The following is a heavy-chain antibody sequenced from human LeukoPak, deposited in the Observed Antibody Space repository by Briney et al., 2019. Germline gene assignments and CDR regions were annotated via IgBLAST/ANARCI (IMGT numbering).Heavy chain of an antibody. Sequence: QPGGSLRLSCAASGFIFSNYWMHWVRQAPGKGLVWVSRANNDGSSTTYADSVKGRFTISIDNAKNTLYLQMNSLRAEDTAVYYCAKGGLRVTDYWGQGTLVTVSS. V-gene: IGHV3-74*03. CDR2: ANNDGSST. J-gene: IGHJ4*02. CDR1: GFIFSNYW. CDR3: AKGGLRVTDY. D-gene: IGHD5/OR15-5a*01.